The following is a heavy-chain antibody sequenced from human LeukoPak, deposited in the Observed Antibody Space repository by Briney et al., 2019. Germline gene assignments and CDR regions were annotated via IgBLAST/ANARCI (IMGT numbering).Heavy chain of an antibody. CDR2: IRVYNGNT. CDR1: GYTFTTYG. V-gene: IGHV1-18*01. J-gene: IGHJ5*02. CDR3: ARMARGRDYYGFDP. D-gene: IGHD3-3*01. Sequence: ASVKVSCKASGYTFTTYGISWVRQAPGQGLEWMGWIRVYNGNTNYAQKLQGRVTMTTDTSTSTAYMELRSLRSDDTAVYYCARMARGRDYYGFDPWGQGTLVTVSS.